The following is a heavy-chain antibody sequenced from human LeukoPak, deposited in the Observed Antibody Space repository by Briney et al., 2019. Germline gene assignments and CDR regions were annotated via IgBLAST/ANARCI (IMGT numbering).Heavy chain of an antibody. J-gene: IGHJ4*02. Sequence: AASVNVSCTASGYTFTSYGISWVRQAPGQGLEWMGWISAYDGNTNYAQKLQGRVTMTTDTPTSTAYMELRSLRADDTAVYYCAREVFGVVAFDYWGQGTLVTVSS. CDR2: ISAYDGNT. D-gene: IGHD3-3*01. CDR3: AREVFGVVAFDY. CDR1: GYTFTSYG. V-gene: IGHV1-18*01.